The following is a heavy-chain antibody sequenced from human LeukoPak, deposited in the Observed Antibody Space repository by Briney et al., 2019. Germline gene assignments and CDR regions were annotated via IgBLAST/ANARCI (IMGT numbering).Heavy chain of an antibody. D-gene: IGHD1-1*01. V-gene: IGHV4-4*07. Sequence: SETLSLTCTVSGGSISSYYWSWIRQPAGKGLEWIGRIYTSGSTNYNPSLSSRVTISVDMSKNQFSLKLSSVSAADTAIYYCARHGGTVAVNDAFDVWGQGTVVTVSS. CDR1: GGSISSYY. J-gene: IGHJ3*01. CDR2: IYTSGST. CDR3: ARHGGTVAVNDAFDV.